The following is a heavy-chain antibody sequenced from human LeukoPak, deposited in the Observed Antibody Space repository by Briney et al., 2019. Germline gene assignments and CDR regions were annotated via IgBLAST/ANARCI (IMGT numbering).Heavy chain of an antibody. CDR2: IDHSGTT. CDR3: TTGRNGVVPAPILGVGPWYNYHYMDV. Sequence: PSETLFLTCVVYGGSFSGYYWTWIRQPPGKGLEWIGEIDHSGTTNYNPSLKSRVTMSVDTSKNQFSLMVSSVTAADTAVYYCTTGRNGVVPAPILGVGPWYNYHYMDVWGKGTTVTVSS. J-gene: IGHJ6*03. D-gene: IGHD2-2*02. V-gene: IGHV4-34*01. CDR1: GGSFSGYY.